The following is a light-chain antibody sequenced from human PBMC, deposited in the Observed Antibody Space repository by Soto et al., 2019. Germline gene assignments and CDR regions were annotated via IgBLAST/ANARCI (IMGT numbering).Light chain of an antibody. Sequence: SALTQPASVSGSPGQSITISCTGTSNDIGGYNYVSWYRQYPGKAPQLLISEVSYRPSGVSDRFSGSKSGTTASLTISGLQTDDEADYYCSSYSPSSLLFGGGTKVTVL. CDR3: SSYSPSSLL. CDR1: SNDIGGYNY. J-gene: IGLJ3*02. V-gene: IGLV2-14*01. CDR2: EVS.